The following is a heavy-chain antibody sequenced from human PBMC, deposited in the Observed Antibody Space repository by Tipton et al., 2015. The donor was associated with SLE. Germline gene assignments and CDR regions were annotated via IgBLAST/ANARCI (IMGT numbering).Heavy chain of an antibody. CDR1: GGSFSDYY. J-gene: IGHJ4*02. D-gene: IGHD1-20*01. CDR3: AVGPANWMSFDY. Sequence: TLSLTCALYGGSFSDYYWSWIRQPPGKGLEWIGEINHSGSTNYNPSLKSRVTISVDRSKNQFSLKLSSVTAADTAVYYCAVGPANWMSFDYWGQGTLVTVSS. V-gene: IGHV4-34*01. CDR2: INHSGST.